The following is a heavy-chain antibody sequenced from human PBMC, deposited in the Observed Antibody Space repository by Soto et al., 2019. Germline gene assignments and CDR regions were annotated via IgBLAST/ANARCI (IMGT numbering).Heavy chain of an antibody. V-gene: IGHV2-5*02. CDR3: AHKGGRGAGMDV. Sequence: SAATIVNPTQMLTLSITFSGFSLSTSGVGVGWIRQPPGKALEWLALIYWDDDKRYSPSLKSRLTITKDTSKNQVVLTMTNMDPVDTATYYCAHKGGRGAGMDVWGQGTTVTVSS. CDR1: GFSLSTSGVG. CDR2: IYWDDDK. D-gene: IGHD2-15*01. J-gene: IGHJ6*02.